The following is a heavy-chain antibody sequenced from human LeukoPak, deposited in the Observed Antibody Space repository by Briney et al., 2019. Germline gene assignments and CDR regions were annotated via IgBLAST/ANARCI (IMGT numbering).Heavy chain of an antibody. D-gene: IGHD3-10*01. CDR1: GFSFSGSA. CDR2: IRSKVNNYAP. Sequence: GGSLRLSCAASGFSFSGSAIHWVRQASGKGLEWVGRIRSKVNNYAPAYGASVKGRFTVSRDDSENTAYLQMNSLRAEDTAVYYCARSPDGVDNWGQGTLVTVSS. J-gene: IGHJ4*02. CDR3: ARSPDGVDN. V-gene: IGHV3-73*01.